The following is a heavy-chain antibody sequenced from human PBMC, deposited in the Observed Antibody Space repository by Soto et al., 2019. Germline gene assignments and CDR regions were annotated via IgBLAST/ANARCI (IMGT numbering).Heavy chain of an antibody. CDR1: GGTFSSYA. V-gene: IGHV1-69*01. Sequence: QVQLVQSGAEVKKPGSSVKVSCKASGGTFSSYAISWVRQAPGQGLEWMGGIIPIFGTANYAQKFQGRVTITADESTSKAYMELSSLRSEDTAVYYGAENGGSGWPKSYNWFDPWCQGTLVTVSS. J-gene: IGHJ5*02. D-gene: IGHD6-19*01. CDR3: AENGGSGWPKSYNWFDP. CDR2: IIPIFGTA.